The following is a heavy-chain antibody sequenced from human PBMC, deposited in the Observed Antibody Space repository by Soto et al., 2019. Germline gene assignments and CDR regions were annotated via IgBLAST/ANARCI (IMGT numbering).Heavy chain of an antibody. J-gene: IGHJ4*02. V-gene: IGHV3-30-3*01. Sequence: QVQLVESGGGVVQPGRSLRLSCAASGFSLTNYAMHWVRQAPGKGLEWVAVISYDGSKKYYADSVGGRFTISRDVSRISLYLQMNSLRAEDTAPYYCARDASGGDYVPDYWGQGTLVTVSS. CDR2: ISYDGSKK. D-gene: IGHD4-17*01. CDR1: GFSLTNYA. CDR3: ARDASGGDYVPDY.